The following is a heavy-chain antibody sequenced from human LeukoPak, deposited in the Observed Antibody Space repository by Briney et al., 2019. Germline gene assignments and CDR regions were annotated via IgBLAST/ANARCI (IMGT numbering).Heavy chain of an antibody. V-gene: IGHV1-69*13. CDR2: IIPIFGTA. J-gene: IGHJ4*02. CDR1: GGTFSSYA. CDR3: ARDTVRGVITN. Sequence: SVKVSCKASGGTFSSYAISWVRQAPGQGLEWMGGIIPIFGTANYAQKFQGRVTITADESTSTAYMEPSSLRSEDTAVSYCARDTVRGVITNWGQGTLVTVSS. D-gene: IGHD3-10*01.